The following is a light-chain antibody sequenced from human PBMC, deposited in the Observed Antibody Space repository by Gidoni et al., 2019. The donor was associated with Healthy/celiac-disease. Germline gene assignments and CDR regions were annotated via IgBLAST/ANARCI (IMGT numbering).Light chain of an antibody. Sequence: DIQLTQSPSYLSASVGDRVTITCRASQSISSYLNWYQQKPGKDPKLLIYAASSLQSGVPSRFSGSGSGTDFTLTISSLQPEDFATYYCQQSYSTPPEYTFGQGTKLEIK. CDR1: QSISSY. CDR3: QQSYSTPPEYT. J-gene: IGKJ2*01. CDR2: AAS. V-gene: IGKV1-39*01.